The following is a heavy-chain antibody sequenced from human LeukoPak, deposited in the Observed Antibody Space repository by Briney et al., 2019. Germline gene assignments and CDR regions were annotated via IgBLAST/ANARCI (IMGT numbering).Heavy chain of an antibody. V-gene: IGHV3-23*01. CDR1: GHTFRNYA. D-gene: IGHD4-11*01. J-gene: IGHJ6*02. CDR3: ARMYSNYVWTYYYYGMDV. Sequence: PGGSLRLSCAASGHTFRNYAMSWVRQAPGKGLEWASVICANDGNTYYADAVKGRFTISRDNSKDTLYLQMNSLRAEDTAVYYCARMYSNYVWTYYYYGMDVWGQGTTVTVSS. CDR2: ICANDGNT.